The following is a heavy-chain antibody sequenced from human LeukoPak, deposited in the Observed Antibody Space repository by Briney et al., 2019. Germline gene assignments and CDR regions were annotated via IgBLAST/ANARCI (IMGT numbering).Heavy chain of an antibody. CDR1: GFTFSSYG. CDR3: AKDGVTPYYFDY. CDR2: IRYDGSNK. D-gene: IGHD2-21*02. J-gene: IGHJ4*02. Sequence: PGGSLRLSCAASGFTFSSYGMHWVRQAPGKGLEWVAFIRYDGSNKYYADSVKGRFTISRDNSKNTLYLQMNSLRAEDTAVYYCAKDGVTPYYFDYWGQGTPVTVSS. V-gene: IGHV3-30*02.